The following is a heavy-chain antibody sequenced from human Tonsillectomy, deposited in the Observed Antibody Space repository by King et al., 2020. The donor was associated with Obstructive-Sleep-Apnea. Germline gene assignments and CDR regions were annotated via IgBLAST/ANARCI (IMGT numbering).Heavy chain of an antibody. J-gene: IGHJ4*02. Sequence: VQLVESGGGLVQPGGSLRLSCAASGCTFSSYWMHWVRQAPGKGLVWVSRINRDWSSTSYSDSVKGRFTISSDNAKNTLYLQMNSLRAEDTAVYYCARVLHSGWSPGESWGQGSLVTVSS. CDR2: INRDWSST. V-gene: IGHV3-74*01. D-gene: IGHD6-19*01. CDR3: ARVLHSGWSPGES. CDR1: GCTFSSYW.